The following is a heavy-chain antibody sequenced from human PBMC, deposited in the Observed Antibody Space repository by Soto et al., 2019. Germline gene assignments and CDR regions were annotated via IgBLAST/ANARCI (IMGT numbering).Heavy chain of an antibody. CDR2: INPNSGGT. D-gene: IGHD5-18*01. CDR3: ARDMGGGYSYGFGYYYGMDV. J-gene: IGHJ6*02. V-gene: IGHV1-2*02. Sequence: ASVKVSCKXSGYTFTGYYMHWVRQAPGQGLEWMGWINPNSGGTNYAQKFQGRVTMTRDTSISTAYMELSRLRSDDTAVYYCARDMGGGYSYGFGYYYGMDVWGQGTTVTVSS. CDR1: GYTFTGYY.